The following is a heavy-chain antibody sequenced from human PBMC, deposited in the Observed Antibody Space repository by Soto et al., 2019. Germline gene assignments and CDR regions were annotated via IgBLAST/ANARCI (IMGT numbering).Heavy chain of an antibody. CDR1: GFSLSTSGVG. CDR3: AHSIYYGSPEGLFDY. J-gene: IGHJ4*02. CDR2: IYWNDDK. V-gene: IGHV2-5*01. Sequence: SGPTLVNPTQTLTLTCTFSGFSLSTSGVGVGWIRQPPGKALERLALIYWNDDKRYSPSLESRLTITKDTSKNQVVLTMTNMDPVDTATYYCAHSIYYGSPEGLFDYWGQGTMVTVYS. D-gene: IGHD3-10*01.